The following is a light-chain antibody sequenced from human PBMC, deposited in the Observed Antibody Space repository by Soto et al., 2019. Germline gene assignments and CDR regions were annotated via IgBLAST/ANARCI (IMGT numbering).Light chain of an antibody. V-gene: IGKV3-15*01. Sequence: EIILTQSPGTLSVSPGETVTLVCRASQSVSVYLAWYQQKSGQPPRLLIHGASDRATGVPARFSGSGSGTEFTLRISSLQSEDFGTYYCQQYKDWPQLTFGGGTRVDIK. CDR3: QQYKDWPQLT. CDR2: GAS. CDR1: QSVSVY. J-gene: IGKJ4*01.